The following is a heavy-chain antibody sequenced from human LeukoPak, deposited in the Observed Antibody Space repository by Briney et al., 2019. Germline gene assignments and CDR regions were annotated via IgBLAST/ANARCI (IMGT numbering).Heavy chain of an antibody. CDR1: GGSISSYY. Sequence: SETLSLTCTVSGGSISSYYWSWIRQPPGKGLEWIGYIYYSGSTNYNPSLKSRVTISVDTSKNQFSLKLSSVTAADTAVYYCARSNYVWGSYPTPLDAFDIWGQGTMVTVSS. J-gene: IGHJ3*02. D-gene: IGHD3-16*02. V-gene: IGHV4-59*08. CDR3: ARSNYVWGSYPTPLDAFDI. CDR2: IYYSGST.